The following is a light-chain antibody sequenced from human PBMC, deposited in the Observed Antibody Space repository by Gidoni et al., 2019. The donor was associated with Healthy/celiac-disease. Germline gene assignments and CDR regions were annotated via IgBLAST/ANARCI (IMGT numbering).Light chain of an antibody. CDR2: DAS. J-gene: IGKJ4*01. Sequence: EIVLTPSPATLSLSPGERATLSCRASQSVSSYLAWYQQKPGQAPRLLIYDASNRATGIPARCSGSGSWTDFTLTISSLEPEDFAVYYCQQRSNWPSLTFGGGTKVEIK. CDR3: QQRSNWPSLT. V-gene: IGKV3-11*01. CDR1: QSVSSY.